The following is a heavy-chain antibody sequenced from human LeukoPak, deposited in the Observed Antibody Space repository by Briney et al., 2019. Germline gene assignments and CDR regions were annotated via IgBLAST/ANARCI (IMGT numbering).Heavy chain of an antibody. J-gene: IGHJ4*02. V-gene: IGHV3-30-3*01. D-gene: IGHD5-18*01. Sequence: GGSLRLSCAASGFTFSSYAMHWVRQAPGKWLEWVAVISYDGSNKYYADSVKGRFTISRDNSKNTLYLQMNSLRAEDTAVYYCASAYSYGFRYWGQGTLVTVSS. CDR3: ASAYSYGFRY. CDR1: GFTFSSYA. CDR2: ISYDGSNK.